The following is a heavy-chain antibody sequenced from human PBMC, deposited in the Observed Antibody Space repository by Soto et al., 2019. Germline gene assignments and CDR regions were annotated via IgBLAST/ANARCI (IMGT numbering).Heavy chain of an antibody. V-gene: IGHV1-2*02. CDR3: ARGGGVGVAGSAAFDM. CDR2: INPATGAA. J-gene: IGHJ3*02. Sequence: QLHLVQSGAVVKKPGASVTVSCSASGYPVTAYYMHWVRQAPGRGLEWMGGINPATGAAKYTQTCRGRVTMTRDTSTSTVFMDLSGLTSGDTAVFYCARGGGVGVAGSAAFDMWGQGTLVTVSS. CDR1: GYPVTAYY. D-gene: IGHD3-3*01.